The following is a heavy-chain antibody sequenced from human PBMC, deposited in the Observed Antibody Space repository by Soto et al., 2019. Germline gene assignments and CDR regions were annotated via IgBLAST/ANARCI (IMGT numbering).Heavy chain of an antibody. V-gene: IGHV2-5*01. Sequence: GPTLVNPPHVLTLTCTFSALSLSTNAVGVGWIRQPPGKLLELVAVIYWNEEKRYNLSVKSGLRITQESFKNQVVRTMTSIDPVDTATYYCAHNVMVHTITGGHYFDYWGPGILVTVYS. D-gene: IGHD2-8*01. CDR2: IYWNEEK. J-gene: IGHJ4*02. CDR3: AHNVMVHTITGGHYFDY. CDR1: ALSLSTNAVG.